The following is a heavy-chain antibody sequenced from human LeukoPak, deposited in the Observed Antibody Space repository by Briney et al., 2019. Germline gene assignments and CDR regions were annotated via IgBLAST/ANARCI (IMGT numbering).Heavy chain of an antibody. Sequence: GGSLRLSCAASGFTFSSYSMNWVRQAPGKGLEWVSSISSSSSYIYYADSVKGRFTISRDNAKNSLYLQMNSLRAEDTALYYCAKVSSVGATIRSYFDYWGQGTLVTVSS. CDR1: GFTFSSYS. CDR2: ISSSSSYI. D-gene: IGHD1-26*01. V-gene: IGHV3-21*04. J-gene: IGHJ4*02. CDR3: AKVSSVGATIRSYFDY.